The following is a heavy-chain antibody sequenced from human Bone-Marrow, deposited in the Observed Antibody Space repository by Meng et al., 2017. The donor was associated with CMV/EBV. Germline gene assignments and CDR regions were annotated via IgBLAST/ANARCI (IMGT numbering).Heavy chain of an antibody. CDR2: INPNSGGT. CDR3: ARDWSVGSLYWFDP. J-gene: IGHJ5*02. V-gene: IGHV1-2*02. D-gene: IGHD3-10*01. CDR1: GYSFTSYW. Sequence: GESLKISCKGSGYSFTSYWIGWVRQMPGKGLEWMGWINPNSGGTNYAQKFQGRVTMTRDTSISTAYMELSRLRSDDTAVYYCARDWSVGSLYWFDPWGQGTLVTVSS.